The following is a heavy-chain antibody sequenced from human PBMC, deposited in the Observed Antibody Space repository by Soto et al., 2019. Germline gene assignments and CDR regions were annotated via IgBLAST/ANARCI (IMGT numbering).Heavy chain of an antibody. D-gene: IGHD6-13*01. Sequence: SETLSLTCAVSGGFISSSSYYWGWIRQPPGKGLEWIGSIYYSGSTYYNPSLKSRVTISVDTSKNQFSLKLSSVTAADTAVYYCARLISGIAAAGTKRGRETYYYGMDVWGQGTTVTVSS. CDR3: ARLISGIAAAGTKRGRETYYYGMDV. J-gene: IGHJ6*02. V-gene: IGHV4-39*01. CDR1: GGFISSSSYY. CDR2: IYYSGST.